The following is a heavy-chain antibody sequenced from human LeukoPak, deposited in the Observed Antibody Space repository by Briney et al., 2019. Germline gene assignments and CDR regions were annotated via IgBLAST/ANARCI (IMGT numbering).Heavy chain of an antibody. D-gene: IGHD6-13*01. V-gene: IGHV1-46*01. CDR1: GYTFTSYY. J-gene: IGHJ1*01. Sequence: ASVKVSCKASGYTFTSYYMRWVRQAPGQGLEWMGIINPSGGSTSYAQKFQGRVTMTRDASTSTVYMELSSLRSEDTAVYYCARARYSSSWPLPHAEYFQHWGQGTLVTVSS. CDR3: ARARYSSSWPLPHAEYFQH. CDR2: INPSGGST.